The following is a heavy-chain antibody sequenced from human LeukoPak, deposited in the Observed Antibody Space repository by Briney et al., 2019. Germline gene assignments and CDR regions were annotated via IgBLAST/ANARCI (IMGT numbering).Heavy chain of an antibody. CDR2: INSDGSST. V-gene: IGHV3-74*01. D-gene: IGHD3-10*01. CDR1: GFTFSSYW. J-gene: IGHJ4*02. CDR3: AKDITYALDKTGFDY. Sequence: GGSLRLSCAASGFTFSSYWMHWVRQAPGKGLVWVSRINSDGSSTSYADSVKGRFTISRGNAKNSLYLQMNSLRAEDMALYYCAKDITYALDKTGFDYWGQGTLVTVSS.